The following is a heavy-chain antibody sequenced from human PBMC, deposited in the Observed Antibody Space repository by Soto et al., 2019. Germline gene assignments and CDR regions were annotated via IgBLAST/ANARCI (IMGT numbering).Heavy chain of an antibody. Sequence: PGGSLRLSCAASGFSVSSNYMSWVRQAPGKGLEWVSVIYSGGSTYYADSVKGRFTISRDNSKNTLYLQMNSLRAEDTAVYYCARDGLAVANYYYYGMDVWGQGTTVTVSS. CDR1: GFSVSSNY. CDR2: IYSGGST. V-gene: IGHV3-66*01. CDR3: ARDGLAVANYYYYGMDV. D-gene: IGHD6-19*01. J-gene: IGHJ6*02.